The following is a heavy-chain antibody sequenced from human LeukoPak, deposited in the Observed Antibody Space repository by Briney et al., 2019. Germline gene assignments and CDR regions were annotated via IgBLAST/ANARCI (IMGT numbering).Heavy chain of an antibody. Sequence: ASVKVSCKASGYTFTSYGISWVRQAPGQGLEWMGWISAYNGNTNYAQKLQGRVTMTTDTSTSTAYMELRSLRSDDTAVYYCARRNIDYQTYYYDSSGYNDYWGQGTLVTVSS. V-gene: IGHV1-18*01. CDR1: GYTFTSYG. J-gene: IGHJ4*02. D-gene: IGHD3-22*01. CDR2: ISAYNGNT. CDR3: ARRNIDYQTYYYDSSGYNDY.